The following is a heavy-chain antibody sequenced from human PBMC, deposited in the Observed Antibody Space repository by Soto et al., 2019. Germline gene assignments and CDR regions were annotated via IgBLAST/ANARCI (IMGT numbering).Heavy chain of an antibody. Sequence: QVQLQQWGAGLLKPSETLSLTCAVYGGSFSGYYWTWIRQPPGTGLEWIGEINHSGSTNYNQSLKSRVTISVDTSKNQFSLKLTAVTAADTAVYSCARDKITGLFDYWGKGTLVTVSS. CDR1: GGSFSGYY. CDR3: ARDKITGLFDY. V-gene: IGHV4-34*01. D-gene: IGHD2-8*02. CDR2: INHSGST. J-gene: IGHJ4*02.